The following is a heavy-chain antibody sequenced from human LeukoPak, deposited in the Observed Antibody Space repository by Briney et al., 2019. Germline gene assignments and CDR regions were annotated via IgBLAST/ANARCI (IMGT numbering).Heavy chain of an antibody. CDR2: ISTSGNS. V-gene: IGHV4-4*07. CDR1: GGSISSYY. CDR3: ARERRGDFWSGYYMGGFDY. Sequence: SETLSLTCTVSGGSISSYYWSWIRQSAGKGLEWVGRISTSGNSNYNPSLKSRVTMSVDTSKNHFSLKLSSVTAADTAVYYCARERRGDFWSGYYMGGFDYWGQGTLVTVSS. D-gene: IGHD3-3*01. J-gene: IGHJ4*02.